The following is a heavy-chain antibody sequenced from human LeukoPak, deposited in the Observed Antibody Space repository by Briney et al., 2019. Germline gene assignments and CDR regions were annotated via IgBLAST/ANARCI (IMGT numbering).Heavy chain of an antibody. V-gene: IGHV4-39*07. CDR3: ARGKSTRSIAAHHGLVAPDY. Sequence: SETLSLTCSVSADSITGYYWGWVRQHPGKGREWIGNIYYTGNTYSNSSLKSRVTISVDTSKNLFSLTVSSRTAAPTAVYYCARGKSTRSIAAHHGLVAPDYWGQGTLVTVSS. D-gene: IGHD6-6*01. J-gene: IGHJ4*02. CDR2: IYYTGNT. CDR1: ADSITGYY.